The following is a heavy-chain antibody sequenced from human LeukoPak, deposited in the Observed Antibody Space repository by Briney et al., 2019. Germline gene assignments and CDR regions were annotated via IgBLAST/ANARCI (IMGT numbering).Heavy chain of an antibody. Sequence: QPGRSLRLSCAASGFTFSSYAMHWVRQAPGKGLEWVSAISGSGGSTYYADSVKGRFTISRDNSKNTLYLQMNSLRAEDTAVYYCASSNYLSTDIVLMVYAMRFDYWGQGTLVTVSS. D-gene: IGHD2-8*01. CDR1: GFTFSSYA. J-gene: IGHJ4*02. CDR2: ISGSGGST. CDR3: ASSNYLSTDIVLMVYAMRFDY. V-gene: IGHV3-23*01.